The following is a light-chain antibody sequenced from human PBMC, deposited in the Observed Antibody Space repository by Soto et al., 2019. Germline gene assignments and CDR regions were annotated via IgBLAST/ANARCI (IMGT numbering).Light chain of an antibody. Sequence: QSALTQPASVSGSPGQSITISCTGTSGDTGGYNYVSWYQQHPGKAPKLLISEVTNRPSGVSNRFSGSKSGNTASLTISGLQAEDEADYYCSSYTTNITPVVFGGGTKLTV. V-gene: IGLV2-14*01. J-gene: IGLJ2*01. CDR3: SSYTTNITPVV. CDR2: EVT. CDR1: SGDTGGYNY.